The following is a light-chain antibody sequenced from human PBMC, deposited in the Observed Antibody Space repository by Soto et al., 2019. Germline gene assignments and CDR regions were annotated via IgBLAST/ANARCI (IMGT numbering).Light chain of an antibody. CDR3: SSYTSSSTLV. CDR2: EVS. J-gene: IGLJ3*02. Sequence: QSALTQPASVSGSPGQSITISCTGTSSDVGAYNYVSWYQQHPGKAPKLMIYEVSDRTSGVSNRFSGSKSGNTASLTISGLQAEDEADYYCSSYTSSSTLVFGGGTKLTVL. V-gene: IGLV2-14*01. CDR1: SSDVGAYNY.